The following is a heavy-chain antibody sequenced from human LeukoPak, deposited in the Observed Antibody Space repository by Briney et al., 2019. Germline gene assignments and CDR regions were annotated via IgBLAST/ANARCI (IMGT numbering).Heavy chain of an antibody. CDR1: GYTFTSYY. CDR2: INPSGGST. Sequence: VASVKVSCKASGYTFTSYYMHWVRQAPGQGLEWMGIINPSGGSTSYAQKFQGRVTMTRDTSTSTVYTELSSLRSEDTAVYYCARVKRTIFGVVGPYYFDYWGQGTLVTVSS. J-gene: IGHJ4*02. D-gene: IGHD3-3*01. V-gene: IGHV1-46*01. CDR3: ARVKRTIFGVVGPYYFDY.